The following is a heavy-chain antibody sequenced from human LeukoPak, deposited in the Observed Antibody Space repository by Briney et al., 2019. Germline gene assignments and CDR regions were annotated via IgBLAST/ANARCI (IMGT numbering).Heavy chain of an antibody. CDR1: GYTFTSYD. V-gene: IGHV1-8*01. Sequence: GASVKVSCKASGYTFTSYDINWVRQATGQGLEWMGWMNPNSGNTGYAQKFQGRVTMTRNTSISTAYMELSSLRSEDTAVYYCARGVLWFGELHFDYWGQGTLVTVSS. D-gene: IGHD3-10*01. CDR2: MNPNSGNT. J-gene: IGHJ4*02. CDR3: ARGVLWFGELHFDY.